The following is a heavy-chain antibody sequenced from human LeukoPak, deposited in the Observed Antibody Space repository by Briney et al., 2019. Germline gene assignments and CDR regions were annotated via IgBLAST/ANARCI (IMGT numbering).Heavy chain of an antibody. V-gene: IGHV3-23*01. D-gene: IGHD2/OR15-2a*01. CDR3: ATSGLSRFGF. CDR1: GFTFSDYA. J-gene: IGHJ4*02. Sequence: GGSLRLSCAASGFTFSDYAMSWVRQAPGKGLEWVSAFSGSGGSTYYADSVKGRFTISRDNSKNTLYLQMNSLRAGDTAVYYCATSGLSRFGFWGQGTLVTVSS. CDR2: FSGSGGST.